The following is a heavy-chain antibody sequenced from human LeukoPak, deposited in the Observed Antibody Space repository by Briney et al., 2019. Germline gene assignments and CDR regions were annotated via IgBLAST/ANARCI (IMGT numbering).Heavy chain of an antibody. CDR3: AKDQDIVVVPVADY. CDR1: GFTFSSYG. V-gene: IGHV3-30*02. CDR2: IRYDGSNK. J-gene: IGHJ4*02. Sequence: GSLRLSCAASGFTFSSYGMHWVRQAPGKGLEWVAFIRYDGSNKYYADSVKGRFTISRDNSKNTLYLQMNSLRAEDTAVYYCAKDQDIVVVPVADYWGQGTLVTVSS. D-gene: IGHD2-2*01.